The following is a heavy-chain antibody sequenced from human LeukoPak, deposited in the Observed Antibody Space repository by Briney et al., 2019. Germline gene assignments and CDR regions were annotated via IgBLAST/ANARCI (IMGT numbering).Heavy chain of an antibody. CDR3: AKGGLQTRNWYFAL. CDR1: GFTFSSYS. Sequence: GGSLRLSCAASGFTFSSYSMKWVRQAPGKGLEWVSFISSSSSYIYYADSVKGRFTISRDNSKNTLYLEMNSLRTEDTAVYYCAKGGLQTRNWYFALGGRGTLVTVSS. CDR2: ISSSSSYI. J-gene: IGHJ2*01. D-gene: IGHD5-18*01. V-gene: IGHV3-21*01.